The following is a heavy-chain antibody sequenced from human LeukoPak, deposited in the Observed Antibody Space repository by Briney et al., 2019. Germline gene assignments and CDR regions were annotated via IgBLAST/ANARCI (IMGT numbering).Heavy chain of an antibody. D-gene: IGHD1-26*01. V-gene: IGHV1-18*01. J-gene: IGHJ3*02. CDR1: GYTFTRYG. CDR3: ARARYLSGNRDDALDI. CDR2: ISAYNGNR. Sequence: ASVNVSCKASGYTFTRYGISWVRQAPGQDLEWMGWISAYNGNREYEQKLQGRVTMTTDTSTSTAYMELRSLRSDDTAVYYYARARYLSGNRDDALDIWGHGTMVSVFS.